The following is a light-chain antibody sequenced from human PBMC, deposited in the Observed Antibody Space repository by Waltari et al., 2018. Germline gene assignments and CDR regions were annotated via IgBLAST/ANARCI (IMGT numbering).Light chain of an antibody. CDR2: QNT. CDR3: QAWDSGVV. V-gene: IGLV3-1*01. CDR1: KLGNKF. J-gene: IGLJ2*01. Sequence: SYELTQPPSVSVSPGQTASIPCSGDKLGNKFAYWYQQKAGQSPVLVIYQNTKRPSGIPERFSGSNSGNTATLTFSGTQAMDEADYYCQAWDSGVVFGGGTKLTVL.